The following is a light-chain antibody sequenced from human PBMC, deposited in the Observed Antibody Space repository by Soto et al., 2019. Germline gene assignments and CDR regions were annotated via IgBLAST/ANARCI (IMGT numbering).Light chain of an antibody. V-gene: IGKV3-20*01. CDR3: QQYGSSPPRLT. CDR1: QSVGSSY. J-gene: IGKJ4*01. CDR2: GTS. Sequence: EVVLTQSPGTLSLSPGERATLSCRASQSVGSSYLAWYQQKPGQAPRVLIYGTSSRATGIPDRFSGSGSGTDFTLTISRLEPEDFAVYYCQQYGSSPPRLTFGGGTKVDIK.